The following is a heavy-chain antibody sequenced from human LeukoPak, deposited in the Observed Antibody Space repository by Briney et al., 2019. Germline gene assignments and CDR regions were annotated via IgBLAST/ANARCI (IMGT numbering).Heavy chain of an antibody. V-gene: IGHV3-21*01. Sequence: GGSLRLSCAASGFTFSSYGMHWVRQAPGKGLEWVSSISSSSSYIYYADSVKGRFTISRDNAKNSLYLQMNSLRAEDTAVYYCARELQQLVAVDYWGQGTLVTVSS. CDR2: ISSSSSYI. CDR3: ARELQQLVAVDY. CDR1: GFTFSSYG. J-gene: IGHJ4*02. D-gene: IGHD6-13*01.